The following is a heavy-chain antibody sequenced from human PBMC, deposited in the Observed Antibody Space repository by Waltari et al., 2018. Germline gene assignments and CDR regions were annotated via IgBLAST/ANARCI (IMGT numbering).Heavy chain of an antibody. V-gene: IGHV3-21*01. CDR1: GFTLSSYS. CDR2: ITRISSDR. Sequence: EVQLVESGGGLVKPGGSLRLSCAASGFTLSSYSMNWVRRDPGKGMEWVSSITRISSDRDYADSVKGRFTISRDNAKNSLYLQMNSLRAEDTAVYYCARDRWEQAIDYWGQGTLVTVSS. J-gene: IGHJ4*02. D-gene: IGHD1-26*01. CDR3: ARDRWEQAIDY.